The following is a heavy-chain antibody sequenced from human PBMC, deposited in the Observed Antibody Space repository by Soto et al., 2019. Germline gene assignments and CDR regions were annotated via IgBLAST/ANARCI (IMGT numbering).Heavy chain of an antibody. CDR2: IYHSGDT. CDR1: GPITSGGYS. J-gene: IGHJ5*02. V-gene: IGHV4-30-2*01. D-gene: IGHD4-17*01. CDR3: ARTMTTSGWFDP. Sequence: GPITSGGYSWSWIRQPPGKGLEWIGYIYHSGDTYYNPSLKSRVTLSIDRTKKQFSLKLKSVTAADTAVYFCARTMTTSGWFDPWGQGTLVTVSS.